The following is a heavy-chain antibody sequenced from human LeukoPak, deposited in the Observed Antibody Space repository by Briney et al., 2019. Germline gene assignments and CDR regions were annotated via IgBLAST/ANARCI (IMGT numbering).Heavy chain of an antibody. CDR3: ARERARALAYGMDV. CDR1: GVTVSSNY. J-gene: IGHJ6*02. Sequence: GGSLRLSCVVSGVTVSSNYMCWVRQAPGKGLEWVSIVYSDGTTNYADSVKGRFTISRDNTKNTLYLQMNSLRAEDTAVYYCARERARALAYGMDVWGQGTTVTVS. CDR2: VYSDGTT. V-gene: IGHV3-66*01.